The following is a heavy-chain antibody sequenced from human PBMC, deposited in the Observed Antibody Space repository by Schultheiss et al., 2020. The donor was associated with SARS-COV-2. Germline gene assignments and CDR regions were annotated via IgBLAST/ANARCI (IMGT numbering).Heavy chain of an antibody. CDR3: ARDMNYDFWSGYYRGVRNYGMDV. CDR1: SGSFSGYY. D-gene: IGHD3-3*01. J-gene: IGHJ6*02. CDR2: IYHSGST. V-gene: IGHV4-34*01. Sequence: SQTLSLTCAVYSGSFSGYYWSWIRQSPGKGLEWIGEIYHSGSTNYNPSLKSRVTISVDKSKNQFSLKLSSVTAADTAVYYCARDMNYDFWSGYYRGVRNYGMDVWGQGTTVTVSS.